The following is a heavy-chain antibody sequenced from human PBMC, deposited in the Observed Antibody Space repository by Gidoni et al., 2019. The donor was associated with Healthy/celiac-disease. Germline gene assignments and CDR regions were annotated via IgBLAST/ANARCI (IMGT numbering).Heavy chain of an antibody. D-gene: IGHD6-6*01. CDR3: ARDLAAQYYYYGMDV. Sequence: QVQLVQSGAEVKKPGASVKVSCKASGYTFTGYYMHWVRQAPGQGLEWMGWIKPNSGGTNYAQKFQGRVTMTRDTSISTAYMELSRLRSDDTAVYYCARDLAAQYYYYGMDVWGQGTTVTVSS. J-gene: IGHJ6*02. V-gene: IGHV1-2*02. CDR2: IKPNSGGT. CDR1: GYTFTGYY.